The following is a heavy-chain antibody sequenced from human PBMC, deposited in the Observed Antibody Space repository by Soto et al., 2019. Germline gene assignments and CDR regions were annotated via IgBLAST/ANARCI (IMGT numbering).Heavy chain of an antibody. CDR2: FYPGDSTS. Sequence: GESLKISCKTSGYSFISYWVAWVRQLPGKGLEWMGTFYPGDSTSTYSPSFQGQVTISVDKSISTAYLQLSSLKASDTAMYYCARLIAAAGNWFDPWGQGTLVTVSS. CDR1: GYSFISYW. D-gene: IGHD6-13*01. J-gene: IGHJ5*02. CDR3: ARLIAAAGNWFDP. V-gene: IGHV5-51*01.